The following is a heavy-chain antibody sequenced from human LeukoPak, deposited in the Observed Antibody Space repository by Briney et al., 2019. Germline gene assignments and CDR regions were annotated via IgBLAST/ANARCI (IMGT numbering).Heavy chain of an antibody. CDR2: INQDAGEK. V-gene: IGHV3-7*01. D-gene: IGHD2-2*01. Sequence: GGALRLSCTTSGFTFSNYWMSWVRQAPGKGLEWMANINQDAGEKYYVDSVKGRFTISRDNAKNSLYLQMNSLRAEDTAVYYCARAPIVVVPTRRPTYFEYWGKGTLVTVSS. CDR1: GFTFSNYW. J-gene: IGHJ4*02. CDR3: ARAPIVVVPTRRPTYFEY.